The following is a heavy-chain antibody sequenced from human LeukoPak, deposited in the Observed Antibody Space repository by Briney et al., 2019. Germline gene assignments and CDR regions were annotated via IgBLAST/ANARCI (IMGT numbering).Heavy chain of an antibody. J-gene: IGHJ4*02. CDR3: ARAYSSGTGFDY. V-gene: IGHV1-69*04. CDR1: EGTFSSYA. CDR2: IIPIFGIA. D-gene: IGHD6-19*01. Sequence: GASVKVSCKASEGTFSSYAISWVRQAPGQGLEWMGRIIPIFGIANYAQKFQGRVTITADKSTSTAYMELSSLRSEDTAVYYCARAYSSGTGFDYWGQGTLVTVSS.